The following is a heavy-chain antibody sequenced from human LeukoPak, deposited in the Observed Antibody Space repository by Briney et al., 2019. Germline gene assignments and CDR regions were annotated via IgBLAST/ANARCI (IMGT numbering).Heavy chain of an antibody. J-gene: IGHJ4*02. D-gene: IGHD7-27*01. CDR3: AREGPTGDLFDY. Sequence: SQTLSLTCVISGDSVSSNSAAWNWIRQSPSRGLEWLGRTYYRSRWYNDYAVSVKSRITINPDTSKNQFSLQLNSLTPEDTAVYYCAREGPTGDLFDYWGQGTLVTVSS. CDR2: TYYRSRWYN. CDR1: GDSVSSNSAA. V-gene: IGHV6-1*01.